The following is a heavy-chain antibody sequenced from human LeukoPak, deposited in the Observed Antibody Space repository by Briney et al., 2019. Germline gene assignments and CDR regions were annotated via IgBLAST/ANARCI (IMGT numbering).Heavy chain of an antibody. D-gene: IGHD1-26*01. V-gene: IGHV1-69*02. CDR1: GGTFSSYT. CDR2: IIPILGIA. CDR3: ATRGILIVGATTPFDY. J-gene: IGHJ4*02. Sequence: GASVKVSCKASGGTFSSYTISWVRQAPGQGLEWMERIIPILGIANYAQKFQGRVTITADKSTSTAYMELSSLRSEDTAVYYCATRGILIVGATTPFDYWGQGTLVTVSS.